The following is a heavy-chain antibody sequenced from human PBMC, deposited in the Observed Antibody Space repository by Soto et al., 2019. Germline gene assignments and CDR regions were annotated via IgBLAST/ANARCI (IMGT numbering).Heavy chain of an antibody. J-gene: IGHJ6*02. Sequence: PSETLSLTCTVSGGSVSSGSYYWSWIRQPPGKGLEWIGYIYYSGSTNYNPSLKSRVTISVDTSKNQFSLKLSSVTAADTAVYYCARPYGSGIDPDVWGQGTTVTVSS. CDR2: IYYSGST. CDR3: ARPYGSGIDPDV. D-gene: IGHD3-10*01. CDR1: GGSVSSGSYY. V-gene: IGHV4-61*01.